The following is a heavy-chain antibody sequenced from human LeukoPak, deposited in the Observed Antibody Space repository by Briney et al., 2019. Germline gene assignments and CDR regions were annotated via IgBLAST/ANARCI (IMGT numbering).Heavy chain of an antibody. Sequence: GASVKVSCKASGGTFSSYAISWVRQAPGQGLEWMGRIIPIFGTANHAQKFQGRVTITTDESTSTAYMELSSLRSEDTAVYYCARANDPLNCGGDCYFDYWGQGTLVTVSS. CDR3: ARANDPLNCGGDCYFDY. J-gene: IGHJ4*02. CDR1: GGTFSSYA. V-gene: IGHV1-69*05. D-gene: IGHD2-21*02. CDR2: IIPIFGTA.